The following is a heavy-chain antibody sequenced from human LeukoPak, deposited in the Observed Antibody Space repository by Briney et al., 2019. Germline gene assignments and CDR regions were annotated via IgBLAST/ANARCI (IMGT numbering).Heavy chain of an antibody. J-gene: IGHJ4*02. Sequence: ASVKVSCKVSGDTLTELSMHWVRQAPGKGLEWMVGFDPEDGETIYAQKFQGRVTMTEDTSTDTAYMELSSLRSEDTAVYYCATPLRGYDPPCFDYWGQGTLVTVSS. CDR3: ATPLRGYDPPCFDY. V-gene: IGHV1-24*01. CDR2: FDPEDGET. CDR1: GDTLTELS. D-gene: IGHD5-12*01.